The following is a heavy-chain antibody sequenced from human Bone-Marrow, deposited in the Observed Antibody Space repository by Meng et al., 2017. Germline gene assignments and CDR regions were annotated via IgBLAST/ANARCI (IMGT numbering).Heavy chain of an antibody. CDR3: AKDAYPMIVVVPDY. D-gene: IGHD3-22*01. CDR1: GFTFSSYA. Sequence: GESLKISCAASGFTFSSYAMSWVRQAPGKGLEWVSAISGSGGSTYYADSVKGRFTISRDNSKDTLSLQMNSLRAEDTAIYYCAKDAYPMIVVVPDYWGQGTLVTVSS. V-gene: IGHV3-23*01. J-gene: IGHJ4*02. CDR2: ISGSGGST.